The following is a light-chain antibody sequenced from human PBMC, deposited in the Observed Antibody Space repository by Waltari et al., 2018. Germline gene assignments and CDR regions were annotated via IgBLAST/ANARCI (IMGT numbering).Light chain of an antibody. J-gene: IGKJ1*01. CDR3: LQDYSYPRT. V-gene: IGKV1-6*01. CDR2: TAS. Sequence: AIQMTQSPSSLSASVGDRVTITCRTSQGIRNDLGWYQQKPGDAPKLLIYTASTLQSGVPSRFSGSGSGTDFTLTITSLQPEDFATYFCLQDYSYPRTFGQGTKVEIK. CDR1: QGIRND.